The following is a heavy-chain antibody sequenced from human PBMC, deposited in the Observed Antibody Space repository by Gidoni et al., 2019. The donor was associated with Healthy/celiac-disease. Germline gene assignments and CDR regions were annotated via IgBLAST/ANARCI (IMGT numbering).Heavy chain of an antibody. CDR2: IYYSGST. D-gene: IGHD2-15*01. CDR1: GGSISSYY. CDR3: ARWGGNPRGIDY. V-gene: IGHV4-59*01. J-gene: IGHJ4*02. Sequence: QVQLQESGPGLVKPSETLSLTCPVSGGSISSYYWSWIRQPPGKGLEWIGYIYYSGSTNYNPALKSRVTISVDTSKNQFSLKLSSVTAADTAVYYCARWGGNPRGIDYWGQGTLVTVSS.